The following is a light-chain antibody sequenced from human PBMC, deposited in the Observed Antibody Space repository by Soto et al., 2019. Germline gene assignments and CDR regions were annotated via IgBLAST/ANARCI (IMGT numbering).Light chain of an antibody. Sequence: PGERVTLSCRASQSVSSSYLTWYQQKPGQAPRLLIYDVSTRATGVPARFSGSGSGTDFTLTISRLEPEDFAVYYCQQYGSSGTFGQGTRLEIK. J-gene: IGKJ5*01. V-gene: IGKV3-20*01. CDR3: QQYGSSGT. CDR2: DVS. CDR1: QSVSSSY.